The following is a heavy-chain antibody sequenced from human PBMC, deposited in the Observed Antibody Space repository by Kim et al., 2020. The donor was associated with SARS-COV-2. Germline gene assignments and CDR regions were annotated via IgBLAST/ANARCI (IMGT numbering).Heavy chain of an antibody. D-gene: IGHD2-15*01. J-gene: IGHJ5*02. V-gene: IGHV4-59*01. Sequence: SETLSLTCTVSGGSISSYYWSWIRQPPGKGLEWIGYIYYSGSTNYNPSLKSRVTISVDTSKNQFSLKLSSVTAADTAVYYCARDGHCSGGSCYINWFDPWGQGTLVTVSS. CDR3: ARDGHCSGGSCYINWFDP. CDR1: GGSISSYY. CDR2: IYYSGST.